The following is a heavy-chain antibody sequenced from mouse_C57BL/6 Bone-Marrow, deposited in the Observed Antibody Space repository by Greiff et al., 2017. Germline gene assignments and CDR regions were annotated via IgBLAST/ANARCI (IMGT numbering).Heavy chain of an antibody. V-gene: IGHV5-6*01. CDR2: ISSGGSYT. J-gene: IGHJ3*01. CDR3: ARLFQCAY. Sequence: EVKVVESGGDLVKPGGSLKLSCAASGFTFSSYGMSWVRQTPDKRLEWVATISSGGSYTYYPDSVKGRFTISRDNAKNTLYLQMSSLKSEDTAMYYCARLFQCAYWGQGTLVTVSA. CDR1: GFTFSSYG. D-gene: IGHD6-1*01.